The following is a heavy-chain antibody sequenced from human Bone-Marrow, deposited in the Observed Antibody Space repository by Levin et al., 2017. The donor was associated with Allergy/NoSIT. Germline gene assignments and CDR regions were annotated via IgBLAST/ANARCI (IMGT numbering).Heavy chain of an antibody. J-gene: IGHJ4*02. D-gene: IGHD4-17*01. CDR3: ARENDFGDSFDF. V-gene: IGHV4-59*13. Sequence: SETLSLKCTVSGSSISAFYWSWIRQPPGKGLEWIGYIYYGGTTDYNPSLKSRVTISLDTSKSQFSLKLRSVTAADTAVYYCARENDFGDSFDFWGQGSLVTVSS. CDR1: GSSISAFY. CDR2: IYYGGTT.